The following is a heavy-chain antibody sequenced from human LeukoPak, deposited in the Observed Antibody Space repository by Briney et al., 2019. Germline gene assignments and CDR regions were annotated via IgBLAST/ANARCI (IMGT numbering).Heavy chain of an antibody. J-gene: IGHJ4*02. CDR2: ISGSGGST. CDR1: GFTFSSYA. D-gene: IGHD3-10*01. CDR3: AKVRGTGYRGYYFDY. V-gene: IGHV3-23*01. Sequence: GGSMRLSCAASGFTFSSYAMSWVRQAPGKGLEWVSAISGSGGSTYYADSVKGRFTISRDNSKNTLYLQMNSLRAEDTAVYYCAKVRGTGYRGYYFDYWGQGTLVTVSS.